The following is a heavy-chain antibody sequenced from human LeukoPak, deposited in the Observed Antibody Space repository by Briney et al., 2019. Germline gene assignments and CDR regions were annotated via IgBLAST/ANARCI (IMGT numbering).Heavy chain of an antibody. CDR2: INPNFGGT. Sequence: ASVKVSCKASGYSFSNYDMHWVRQAPGQGLEWMGWINPNFGGTNYARKFQGRVTMTRDTSISTVYMELSRLRSDDTAVYCCATTPEWATIPFGFDYWGQGSLVTVSS. D-gene: IGHD5-12*01. J-gene: IGHJ4*02. CDR3: ATTPEWATIPFGFDY. V-gene: IGHV1-2*02. CDR1: GYSFSNYD.